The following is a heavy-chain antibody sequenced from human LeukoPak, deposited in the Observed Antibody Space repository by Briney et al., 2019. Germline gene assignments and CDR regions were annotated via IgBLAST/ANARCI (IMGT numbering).Heavy chain of an antibody. D-gene: IGHD2-15*01. J-gene: IGHJ4*02. CDR2: IYYSGST. CDR3: ARGPRVVVPATSFDC. CDR1: GGSISISYHY. V-gene: IGHV4-39*01. Sequence: SETLSLTCTVSGGSISISYHYWAWIRQPPVKGLEWIGSIYYSGSTYHNPSLKSRVTISVDTSKNQFSLKLCSVTAADTAMYYCARGPRVVVPATSFDCWGQGTLVTVSS.